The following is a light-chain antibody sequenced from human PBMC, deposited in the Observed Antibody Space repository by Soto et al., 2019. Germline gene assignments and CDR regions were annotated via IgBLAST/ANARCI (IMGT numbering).Light chain of an antibody. CDR2: EGS. V-gene: IGLV2-23*01. CDR3: CSYAGSVV. J-gene: IGLJ2*01. CDR1: SSDAGSYNL. Sequence: QSALTQPASVSGSPGQSITISCTGTSSDAGSYNLVSWYQQHPGKAPKLMIYEGSKRPSGVSNRFSGSKSGNTASLTISGLQAEDEADYYCCSYAGSVVFGGGNKLTVL.